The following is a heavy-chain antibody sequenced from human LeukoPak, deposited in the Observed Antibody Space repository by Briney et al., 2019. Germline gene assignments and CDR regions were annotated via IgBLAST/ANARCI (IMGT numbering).Heavy chain of an antibody. CDR2: INHSGST. CDR3: ARGLETTIDY. D-gene: IGHD4-11*01. CDR1: GGSFSGYY. V-gene: IGHV4-34*01. J-gene: IGHJ4*02. Sequence: SETLSLTCAVYGGSFSGYYWSWIRQPPGKGLEWIGEINHSGSTNYNPSLKSRVTISVDTSKNQFSLKLSSVTAADTAVYYCARGLETTIDYWGQGTLVTVSS.